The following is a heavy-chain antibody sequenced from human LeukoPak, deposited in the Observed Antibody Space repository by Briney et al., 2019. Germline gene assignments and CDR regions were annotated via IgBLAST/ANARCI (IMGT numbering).Heavy chain of an antibody. V-gene: IGHV1-69*06. Sequence: ASVKVSCKASGGTFSSYAISWVRQAPGQGLEWMGGIIPIFGTANYAQKFQGRVTITADKSTSTAYMELSSLRSEDTAVYYCARGHSSGWYSQDAFDIWGQGTMVTVSS. J-gene: IGHJ3*02. D-gene: IGHD6-19*01. CDR2: IIPIFGTA. CDR1: GGTFSSYA. CDR3: ARGHSSGWYSQDAFDI.